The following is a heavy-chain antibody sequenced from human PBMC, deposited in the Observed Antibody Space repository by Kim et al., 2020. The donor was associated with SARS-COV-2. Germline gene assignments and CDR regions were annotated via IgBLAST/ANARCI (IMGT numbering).Heavy chain of an antibody. CDR3: ARGGDTTSSYYHYFTDV. Sequence: GGSLRLSCAASGFTFSSYDMHWVRQAPGKGLEWVSAIGTAGDTYYVGSVKGRFTISRENAKNSLYLQMNSLRAGDPAVYYCARGGDTTSSYYHYFTDVWGKGTTVTVFS. CDR2: IGTAGDT. V-gene: IGHV3-13*01. J-gene: IGHJ6*03. D-gene: IGHD3-16*01. CDR1: GFTFSSYD.